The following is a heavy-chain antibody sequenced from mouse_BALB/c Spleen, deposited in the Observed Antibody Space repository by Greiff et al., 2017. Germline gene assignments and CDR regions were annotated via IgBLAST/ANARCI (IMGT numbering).Heavy chain of an antibody. CDR2: IDPANGNT. V-gene: IGHV14-3*02. J-gene: IGHJ4*01. Sequence: VQLQQSGAELVKPGASVKLSCTASGFNIKDNYMHWVKQRPEQGLEWIGRIDPANGNTKYDPKFQGKATITADTSSNTAYLQLSSLTSEDTAVYYCARPLDGYYYAMDYWGQGTSVTVSS. D-gene: IGHD2-3*01. CDR1: GFNIKDNY. CDR3: ARPLDGYYYAMDY.